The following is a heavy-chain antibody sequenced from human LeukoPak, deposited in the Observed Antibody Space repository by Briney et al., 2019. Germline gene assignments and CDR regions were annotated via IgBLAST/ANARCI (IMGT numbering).Heavy chain of an antibody. Sequence: GESLRLSCAASGFTFSVTWMSWVRQAPGRGLEWVGRFKSKAAGGTTDYAAPVAGRFTILRDDSKNMLYLQMNSLKTEDTAVYYCTRGAPQADVFDIWGQGTMVTVSS. V-gene: IGHV3-15*01. D-gene: IGHD1-26*01. CDR3: TRGAPQADVFDI. J-gene: IGHJ3*02. CDR1: GFTFSVTW. CDR2: FKSKAAGGTT.